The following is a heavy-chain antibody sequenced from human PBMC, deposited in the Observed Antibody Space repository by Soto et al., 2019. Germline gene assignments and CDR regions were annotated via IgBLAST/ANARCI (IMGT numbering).Heavy chain of an antibody. V-gene: IGHV4-59*02. CDR3: ARWGHPAVKAFDI. Sequence: SETLSLTCTVSGASVNDYYWNWVRQPLGKGLEWIGFIHYTGSRIFNPSLQSRVTMSVDVSQNQFSLRLTSVTAADTAIYYCARWGHPAVKAFDIWGQGTTVTVS. D-gene: IGHD3-16*01. J-gene: IGHJ3*02. CDR2: IHYTGSR. CDR1: GASVNDYY.